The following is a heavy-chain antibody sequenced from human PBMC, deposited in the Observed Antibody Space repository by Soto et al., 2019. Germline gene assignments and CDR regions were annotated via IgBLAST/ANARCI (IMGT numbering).Heavy chain of an antibody. CDR3: ARGRSRMSGSSWLRFDY. CDR2: INHSGST. CDR1: GGSFSGYY. Sequence: LSLTCAVYGGSFSGYYWSWIRQPPGKGLEWIGEINHSGSTNYNPSLKSRVTISVDTSKNQFSLKLSSVTAADTAVYYCARGRSRMSGSSWLRFDYWGQGTLVTVSS. J-gene: IGHJ4*02. D-gene: IGHD6-13*01. V-gene: IGHV4-34*01.